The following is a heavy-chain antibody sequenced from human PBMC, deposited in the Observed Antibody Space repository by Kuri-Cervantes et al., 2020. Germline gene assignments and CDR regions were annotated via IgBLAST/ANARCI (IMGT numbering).Heavy chain of an antibody. CDR2: IYHSGST. CDR1: GYSISSGYY. Sequence: GSLRLSCAVSGYSISSGYYWGWIRQPPGKGLEWIGGIYHSGSTYYNPSLKSRVTISVDTSKNQFSLKLSSVTAADTAVYYCARRPTPTMVQGVGYYYMDVWGKGTTVTVSS. D-gene: IGHD3-10*01. V-gene: IGHV4-38-2*01. J-gene: IGHJ6*03. CDR3: ARRPTPTMVQGVGYYYMDV.